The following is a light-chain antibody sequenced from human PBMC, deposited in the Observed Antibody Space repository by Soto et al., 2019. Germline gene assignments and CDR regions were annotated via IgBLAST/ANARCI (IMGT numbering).Light chain of an antibody. CDR2: DVS. CDR1: SSDVGGYNY. J-gene: IGLJ3*02. CDR3: CSYAGSYTWV. V-gene: IGLV2-11*01. Sequence: QSALTQPRSVSGSPGQSVTISCTGTSSDVGGYNYVSWYQQHPGKAPKLMIYDVSQRPSGVPDRFSVSKSGNTASLTISGLPAEDEADYYCCSYAGSYTWVFGGGTKVTVL.